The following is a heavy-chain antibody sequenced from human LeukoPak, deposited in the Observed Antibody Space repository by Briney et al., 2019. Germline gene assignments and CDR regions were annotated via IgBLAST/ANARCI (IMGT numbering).Heavy chain of an antibody. CDR3: ARDPVRYSSSWYGGYYFDY. V-gene: IGHV3-30-3*01. CDR2: ISYDGSNK. D-gene: IGHD6-13*01. Sequence: GGSLRLSCAASGFTFSSYAMHWVRQAPGKGLEWVAVISYDGSNKYYADSVKGRFTISRDNSKNTLYLQMNSLRAEDTAVYYCARDPVRYSSSWYGGYYFDYWGQGTLVTVSS. J-gene: IGHJ4*02. CDR1: GFTFSSYA.